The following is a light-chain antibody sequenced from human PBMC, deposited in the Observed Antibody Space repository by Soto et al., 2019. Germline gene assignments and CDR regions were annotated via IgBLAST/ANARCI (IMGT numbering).Light chain of an antibody. Sequence: QAVVTQEPSLTVSPGGTVTLTCGSSTGAVTSSHYPYWFQQKPGQAPRTLIYDTNNRHSWTPARFSGSLLGGKAALTLSGAQPDDEADYYCLLSYSGARPVVFGGGTKVTVL. CDR3: LLSYSGARPVV. V-gene: IGLV7-46*01. J-gene: IGLJ3*02. CDR1: TGAVTSSHY. CDR2: DTN.